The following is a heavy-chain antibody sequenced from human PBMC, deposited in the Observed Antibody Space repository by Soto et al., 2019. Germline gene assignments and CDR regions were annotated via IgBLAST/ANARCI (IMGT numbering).Heavy chain of an antibody. CDR1: GFTFSSFA. CDR2: ISGSGGST. Sequence: GGSLRLSCAASGFTFSSFAMSWVRQAPGKGLEWVSAISGSGGSTYYADSVKGRFAISRDNSKNTLYLQMNSLRAEDTAVYYCAKDPWATAIQGGGPFDHWGQGTLVTVSS. CDR3: AKDPWATAIQGGGPFDH. J-gene: IGHJ4*02. V-gene: IGHV3-23*01. D-gene: IGHD2-2*02.